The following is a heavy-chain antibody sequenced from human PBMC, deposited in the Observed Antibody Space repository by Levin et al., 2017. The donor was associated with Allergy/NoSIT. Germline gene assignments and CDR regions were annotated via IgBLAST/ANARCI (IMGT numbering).Heavy chain of an antibody. D-gene: IGHD3-9*01. CDR1: GFTFSDYY. CDR3: ARVSGYFDWLLPEYYYYGMDV. Sequence: PGGSLRLSCAASGFTFSDYYMSWIRQAPGKGLEWVSYISSSGSTIYYADSVKGRFTISRDNAKNSLYLQMNSLRAEDTAVYYCARVSGYFDWLLPEYYYYGMDVWGQGTTVTVSS. V-gene: IGHV3-11*01. J-gene: IGHJ6*02. CDR2: ISSSGSTI.